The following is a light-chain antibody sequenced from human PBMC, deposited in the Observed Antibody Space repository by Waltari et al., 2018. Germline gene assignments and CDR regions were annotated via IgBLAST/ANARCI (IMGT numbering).Light chain of an antibody. V-gene: IGLV3-19*01. CDR3: HSRDSSGNVL. Sequence: SSELSQDPAVSVALGQTVRITCQGASPRTYYVSWFHQKPGQAPALVIDGKNNRPSGIPDRFSASSSGSTASLTIIGAQAEDEADYYCHSRDSSGNVLIGGGTKLTVV. CDR2: GKN. CDR1: SPRTYY. J-gene: IGLJ2*01.